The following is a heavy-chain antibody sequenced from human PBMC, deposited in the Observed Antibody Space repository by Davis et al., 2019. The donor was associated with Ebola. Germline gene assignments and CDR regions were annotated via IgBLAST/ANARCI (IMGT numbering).Heavy chain of an antibody. CDR3: VPVVAATRRWFGWFDP. V-gene: IGHV1-8*01. CDR1: GYTFTSSD. Sequence: ASVKVSCKASGYTFTSSDINWVRQATGQGLEWMGWMNANSGNTGYAQKFQGRVTMTRNTSISTAYMELSSLRSEDTAVYYCVPVVAATRRWFGWFDPWGQGTLVTVSS. CDR2: MNANSGNT. J-gene: IGHJ5*02. D-gene: IGHD2-15*01.